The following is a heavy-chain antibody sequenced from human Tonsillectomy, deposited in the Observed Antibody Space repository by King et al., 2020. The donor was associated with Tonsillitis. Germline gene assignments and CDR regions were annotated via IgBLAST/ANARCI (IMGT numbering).Heavy chain of an antibody. D-gene: IGHD4-17*01. V-gene: IGHV3-48*04. CDR1: GFTFSSYS. Sequence: VQLVESGGGLVQPGGSLRLSCEASGFTFSSYSMDWVRQAPGKGLEWVSYISSSSSVIYYAESLKGRFTISRDNAKNSLYLEVNSLRAEDTAVYYCARESGDYMLTYYGMDVWGQGTTVTVSS. J-gene: IGHJ6*02. CDR3: ARESGDYMLTYYGMDV. CDR2: ISSSSSVI.